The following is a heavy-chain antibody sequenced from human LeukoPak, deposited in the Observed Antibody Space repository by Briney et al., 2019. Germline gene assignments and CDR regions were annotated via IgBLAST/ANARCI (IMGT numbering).Heavy chain of an antibody. J-gene: IGHJ4*02. CDR2: INHSGST. Sequence: PSETLSLTCAVYGGSFSGYYWSWIRQPPGKGLEWIGEINHSGSTNYNPSLKSRVIISVDTSKNQFSLKLSSVTAADTAVYYCARGSGEVRGVIRNWGQGTLVTVSS. V-gene: IGHV4-34*01. CDR1: GGSFSGYY. CDR3: ARGSGEVRGVIRN. D-gene: IGHD3-10*01.